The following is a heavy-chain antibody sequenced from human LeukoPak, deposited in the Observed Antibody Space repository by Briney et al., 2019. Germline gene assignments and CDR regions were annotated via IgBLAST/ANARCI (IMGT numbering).Heavy chain of an antibody. CDR2: IYYSGST. CDR1: GGSISNYY. CDR3: ARAVYCSGSSCYSGYYYYGLDV. Sequence: SETLSLTCTVSGGSISNYYWSWIRQPPGKGLEWIGHIYYSGSTNYNPSLNSRVTISADTSKNQFSLKLSSVTAADTAIYYCARAVYCSGSSCYSGYYYYGLDVWGQGTTVTVSS. D-gene: IGHD2-15*01. J-gene: IGHJ6*02. V-gene: IGHV4-59*01.